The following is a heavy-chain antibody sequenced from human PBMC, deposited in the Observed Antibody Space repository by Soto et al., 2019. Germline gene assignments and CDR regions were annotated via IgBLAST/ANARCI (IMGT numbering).Heavy chain of an antibody. Sequence: IPQPPGKGLEWMGSIYYRGSTYYNPSLKSRVTLSVDTPKNQFALRLSSVTAAATAVYYWAKHTPAISIWDHWGRETRVTVS. CDR2: IYYRGST. J-gene: IGHJ4*02. D-gene: IGHD3-3*01. V-gene: IGHV4-39*01. CDR3: AKHTPAISIWDH.